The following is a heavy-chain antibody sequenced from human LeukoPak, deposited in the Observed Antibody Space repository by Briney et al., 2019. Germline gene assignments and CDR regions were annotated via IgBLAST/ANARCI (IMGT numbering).Heavy chain of an antibody. Sequence: GATLRLSCAASGSTFSDYYMSWIRQAPGKGLESVSYISSRSSYTKYADSVEGRLTISRDNAKNSLYLQMNSLRAEDTAVYYCARVLSSSWGAYYYYGMDVWGQGTTVTVSS. J-gene: IGHJ6*02. V-gene: IGHV3-11*06. CDR2: ISSRSSYT. D-gene: IGHD6-13*01. CDR1: GSTFSDYY. CDR3: ARVLSSSWGAYYYYGMDV.